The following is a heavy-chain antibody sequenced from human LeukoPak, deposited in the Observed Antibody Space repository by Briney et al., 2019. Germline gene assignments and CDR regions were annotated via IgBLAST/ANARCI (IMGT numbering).Heavy chain of an antibody. CDR1: GFTFSSYW. V-gene: IGHV3-7*01. CDR3: AKDLVRDRWFGES. Sequence: PGGSLRLSCAASGFTFSSYWMSWVRQAPGKGLEWVANIKQDGSEKYYVDSVKGRFTISRDNSKNTLYLEMNSLRTEDTAVYHCAKDLVRDRWFGESWGQGTLVTVSS. CDR2: IKQDGSEK. J-gene: IGHJ5*02. D-gene: IGHD3-10*01.